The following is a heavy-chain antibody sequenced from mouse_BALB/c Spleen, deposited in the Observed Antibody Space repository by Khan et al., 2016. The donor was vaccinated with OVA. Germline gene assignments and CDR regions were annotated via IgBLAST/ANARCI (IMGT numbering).Heavy chain of an antibody. CDR3: ARTARIKY. V-gene: IGHV3-2*02. CDR2: ISYSGST. CDR1: GYSITSGYG. J-gene: IGHJ2*01. D-gene: IGHD1-2*01. Sequence: EVQLQESGPGLVKPSQSLSLTCTVTGYSITSGYGWNWIRQFPGNKLEWMGYISYSGSTNYNQSLKSRISITRDTSKNQFFMQLNSVTTEDTATYYCARTARIKYWGQGTTLTVSS.